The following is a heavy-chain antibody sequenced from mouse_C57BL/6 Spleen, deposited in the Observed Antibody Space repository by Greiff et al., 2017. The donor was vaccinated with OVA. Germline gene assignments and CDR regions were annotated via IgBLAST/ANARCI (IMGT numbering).Heavy chain of an antibody. CDR3: ARWGSHWYFDV. D-gene: IGHD1-1*01. CDR1: GYSITSGYY. Sequence: EVKLQESGPGLVKPSQSLSLTCSVTGYSITSGYYWNWIRQFPGNKLEWMGYISYDGSNNYNPSLKNRISITRDTSKNQFFLKLNSVTTEDTATYYCARWGSHWYFDVWGTGTTVTVSS. V-gene: IGHV3-6*01. CDR2: ISYDGSN. J-gene: IGHJ1*03.